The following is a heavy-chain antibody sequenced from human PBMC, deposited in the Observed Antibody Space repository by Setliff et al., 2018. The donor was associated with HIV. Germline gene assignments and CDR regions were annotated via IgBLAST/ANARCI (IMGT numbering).Heavy chain of an antibody. J-gene: IGHJ5*01. CDR2: MNYSGST. CDR1: RASFSSYY. V-gene: IGHV4-34*01. CDR3: ARNYIDFWSGYFWVHNLFDP. Sequence: SETLPLTCAVYRASFSSYYWSWIRQSPGKGLEWIAEMNYSGSTNYNPSLKSRVTISGDSSNNQFSLNLRSVTAADTAVYFCARNYIDFWSGYFWVHNLFDPWGQGIQVTVS. D-gene: IGHD3-3*01.